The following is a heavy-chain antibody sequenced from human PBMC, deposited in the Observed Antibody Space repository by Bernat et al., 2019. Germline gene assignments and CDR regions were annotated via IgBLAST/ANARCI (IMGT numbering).Heavy chain of an antibody. CDR2: ISSSSSYI. D-gene: IGHD2-2*01. V-gene: IGHV3-21*01. CDR1: GFTFSSYS. J-gene: IGHJ6*02. CDR3: ARVVPATSYYYYGMDV. Sequence: VQLVESGGGVVQPGRSLRLSCAASGFTFSSYSMNWVRQAPGKGLEWVSSISSSSSYIYYADSVKGRFTISRDNAKNSLYLQMNSLRAEDTAVYYCARVVPATSYYYYGMDVWGQGTTVTVSS.